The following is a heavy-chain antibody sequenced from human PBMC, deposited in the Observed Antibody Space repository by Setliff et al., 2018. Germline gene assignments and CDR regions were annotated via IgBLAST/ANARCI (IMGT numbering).Heavy chain of an antibody. CDR2: INHSGST. J-gene: IGHJ6*02. D-gene: IGHD2-15*01. CDR1: GGSFSGYY. CDR3: ARKKTVYWYYGMDV. V-gene: IGHV4-34*01. Sequence: SETLSLTCAVYGGSFSGYYWSWIRQPPGKGLEWIGEINHSGSTDYNPSLKSRVTISVDTSKNQFSLKLSSVTAADTAVYYCARKKTVYWYYGMDVWGQGTTVTVSS.